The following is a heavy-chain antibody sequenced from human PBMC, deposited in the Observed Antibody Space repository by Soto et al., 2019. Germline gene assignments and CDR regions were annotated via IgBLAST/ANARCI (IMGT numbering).Heavy chain of an antibody. CDR2: IIPVFQRP. Sequence: QMQLVQSGTEVKKPGSSVKVSCKASGGTFSGNAITWVRQAPGQGLEWMGGIIPVFQRPEYAQKFQDRLTITAAACTTTAYMELSRLRTEDTSHYYCARDESSGGYWGPLDHWGLGTLVAVSP. CDR3: ARDESSGGYWGPLDH. V-gene: IGHV1-69*01. CDR1: GGTFSGNA. J-gene: IGHJ4*02. D-gene: IGHD1-26*01.